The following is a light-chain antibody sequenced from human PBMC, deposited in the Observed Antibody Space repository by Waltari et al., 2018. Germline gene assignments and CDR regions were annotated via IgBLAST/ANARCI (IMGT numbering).Light chain of an antibody. Sequence: QSALTQPPSASGSPGQSVTISCTGTSSDVGAYKYVSWYQQHPGKAPKLLIYEVGKRASGVPDRFSGSKSGNTASLTVSGLQAEDEADYYCASRGASKVFGGGTKLTVL. V-gene: IGLV2-8*01. CDR1: SSDVGAYKY. J-gene: IGLJ2*01. CDR3: ASRGASKV. CDR2: EVG.